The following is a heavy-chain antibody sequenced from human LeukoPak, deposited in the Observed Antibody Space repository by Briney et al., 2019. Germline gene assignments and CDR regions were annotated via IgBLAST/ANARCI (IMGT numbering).Heavy chain of an antibody. Sequence: SETLSLTCTVSGGSISSYYWSWIRQPPGKGLEWIGYIYYSGCTNYNPSLKSRVTISVDTSKNQFSLKLSSVTAADTAVYYCARTTMVRGTYCMDVWGKGTTVTISS. CDR1: GGSISSYY. CDR2: IYYSGCT. J-gene: IGHJ6*03. CDR3: ARTTMVRGTYCMDV. V-gene: IGHV4-59*01. D-gene: IGHD3-10*01.